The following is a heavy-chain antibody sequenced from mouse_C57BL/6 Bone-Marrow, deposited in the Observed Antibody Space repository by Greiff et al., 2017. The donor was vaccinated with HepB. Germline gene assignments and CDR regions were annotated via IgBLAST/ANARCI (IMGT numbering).Heavy chain of an antibody. CDR3: TSRGFAY. CDR2: IRLKSDNYAT. Sequence: EVMLVESGGGLVQPGGSMKLSCVASGFTFSNYWMNWVRQAPEKGLEWVAQIRLKSDNYATHYAESVKGRFTISRDDSKSSVYLQMNNLRAEDTGIYYCTSRGFAYWGQGTLVTVSA. V-gene: IGHV6-3*01. CDR1: GFTFSNYW. J-gene: IGHJ3*01.